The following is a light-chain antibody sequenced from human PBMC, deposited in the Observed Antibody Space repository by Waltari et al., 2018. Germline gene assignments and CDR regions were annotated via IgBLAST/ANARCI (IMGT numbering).Light chain of an antibody. V-gene: IGLV3-25*03. J-gene: IGLJ2*01. CDR1: ELPRQN. CDR3: QSLDRSGTVI. CDR2: KDK. Sequence: SYELTQPPSVSVSPGQTARITCSGDELPRQNAYWYQQKSRQAPVLVIYKDKERPSGIPGRVAGSRSGTTVSLTIRGVLAEDEADYYCQSLDRSGTVIFGGGTTLTVL.